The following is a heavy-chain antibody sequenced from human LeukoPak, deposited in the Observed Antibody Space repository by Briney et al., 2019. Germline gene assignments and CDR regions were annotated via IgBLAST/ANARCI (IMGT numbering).Heavy chain of an antibody. CDR1: GGSIGSSSYY. CDR3: ARQRAGYSGYDRNWFDP. V-gene: IGHV4-39*01. CDR2: IYYSGST. D-gene: IGHD5-12*01. Sequence: SETLSLTCTVSGGSIGSSSYYWGWIRQPPGKGLEWIGSIYYSGSTYYKPSLKSRVTISVDTSKNQFSLKLSSVTAADTAVYYCARQRAGYSGYDRNWFDPWGQGTLVTVSS. J-gene: IGHJ5*02.